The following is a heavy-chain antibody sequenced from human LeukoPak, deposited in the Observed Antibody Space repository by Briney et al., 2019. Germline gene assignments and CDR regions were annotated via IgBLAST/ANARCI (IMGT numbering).Heavy chain of an antibody. V-gene: IGHV3-23*01. CDR3: AKSIAAAGTYFDY. J-gene: IGHJ4*02. CDR2: ISGSGGST. CDR1: GFTFSSYA. Sequence: GGSLRLSCAASGFTFSSYAMTWVRQAPDKGLEWVSAISGSGGSTYYADSVKGRFTISRDNSKNTLYLQMNSLRAEDTAVYYCAKSIAAAGTYFDYWGQGTLVTVSS. D-gene: IGHD6-13*01.